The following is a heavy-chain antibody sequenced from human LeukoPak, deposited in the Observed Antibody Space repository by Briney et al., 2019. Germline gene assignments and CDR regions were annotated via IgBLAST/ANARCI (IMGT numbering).Heavy chain of an antibody. D-gene: IGHD1-26*01. CDR2: MNPNSGNT. J-gene: IGHJ3*02. CDR3: ARGGDGPWEDAFDI. Sequence: ASVKVSCKASGYTFTSYDIKWVRQATGQGLEWMGWMNPNSGNTGYAQKFQGRDTMTRNTSISTAYMELSRLRSEDTAVYYCARGGDGPWEDAFDIWGQGTMVTVSS. CDR1: GYTFTSYD. V-gene: IGHV1-8*01.